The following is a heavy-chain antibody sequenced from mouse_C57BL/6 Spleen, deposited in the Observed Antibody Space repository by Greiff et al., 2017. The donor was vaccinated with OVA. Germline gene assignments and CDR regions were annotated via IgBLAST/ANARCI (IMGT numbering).Heavy chain of an antibody. V-gene: IGHV5-17*01. CDR1: GFTFSDYG. J-gene: IGHJ3*01. D-gene: IGHD1-1*01. CDR3: ARRSSSPFAY. Sequence: DVQLVESGGGLVKPGGSLKLSCAASGFTFSDYGMHWVRQAPEKGLEWVAYISSGSSTIYYADTVKGRFTISRDNAKNTLFLQMTSLRSEDTAMYYCARRSSSPFAYWGQGTLVTVSA. CDR2: ISSGSSTI.